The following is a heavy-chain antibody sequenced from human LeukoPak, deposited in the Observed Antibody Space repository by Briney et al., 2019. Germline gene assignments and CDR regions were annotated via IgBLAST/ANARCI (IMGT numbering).Heavy chain of an antibody. CDR3: AREPGGLLDLDY. D-gene: IGHD3-16*01. CDR1: GFTFSSYW. V-gene: IGHV3-74*01. Sequence: GGSLRLSCAASGFTFSSYWMHWVRQAPEKGLVWVSRINSDGSSISYADSVKGRFTISRDNSKNTLYLQMNSLRAEDTAVYYCAREPGGLLDLDYWGQGTLVTVSS. J-gene: IGHJ4*02. CDR2: INSDGSSI.